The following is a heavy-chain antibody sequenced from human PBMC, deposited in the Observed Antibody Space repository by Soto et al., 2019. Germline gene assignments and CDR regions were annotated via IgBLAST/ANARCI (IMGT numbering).Heavy chain of an antibody. CDR1: GGSISSSSYY. D-gene: IGHD3-22*01. CDR2: IYYSGST. V-gene: IGHV4-39*01. J-gene: IGHJ4*02. CDR3: ARLYYYDSSGYYYYYFDY. Sequence: PSETLSLTCTVSGGSISSSSYYWGWIRQPPGKGLEWIGSIYYSGSTYYNPSLKSRVTISVDTSKIQFSLKLSSVTAADTAVYYCARLYYYDSSGYYYYYFDYWGQGTLVTVSS.